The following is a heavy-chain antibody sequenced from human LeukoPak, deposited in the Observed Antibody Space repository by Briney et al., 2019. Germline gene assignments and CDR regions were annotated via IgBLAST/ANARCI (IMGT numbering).Heavy chain of an antibody. Sequence: GGSLRLSCAASGFTFSSYAMSWVRQAPGKGLEWVSAISGGGGSTYYADSVKGRFTISRDNSKNTLHLQMNSLRADDTAVYYCAKAGLYDGSGYIDYWGQGTLVTVSS. CDR3: AKAGLYDGSGYIDY. V-gene: IGHV3-23*01. D-gene: IGHD3-22*01. CDR1: GFTFSSYA. CDR2: ISGGGGST. J-gene: IGHJ4*02.